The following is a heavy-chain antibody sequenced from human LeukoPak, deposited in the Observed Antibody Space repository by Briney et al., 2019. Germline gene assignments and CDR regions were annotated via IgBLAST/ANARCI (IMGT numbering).Heavy chain of an antibody. V-gene: IGHV3-21*01. CDR1: GFTFSSYR. Sequence: GGSLRLSCAASGFTFSSYRMNWVRQAPGQGLQWVSSITSSSSYISYADSVKGRFTISRDNAESSLYLQMNSLRAEDTAVYYCATGAGHYFDNWGQGTLVTVSS. J-gene: IGHJ4*02. CDR2: ITSSSSYI. CDR3: ATGAGHYFDN.